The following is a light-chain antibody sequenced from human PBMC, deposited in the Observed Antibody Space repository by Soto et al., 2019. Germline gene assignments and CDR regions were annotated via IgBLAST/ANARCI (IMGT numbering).Light chain of an antibody. CDR1: QSVSSN. CDR3: QQNNDWPWT. CDR2: GAS. J-gene: IGKJ1*01. V-gene: IGKV3-15*01. Sequence: EIVMTQSPATLSVSPGERATLSCRAGQSVSSNLAWYQQRPGQAPRLLIYGASTRATGIPARFSGSGSGTECTLTISSLQSEDFAIYYCQQNNDWPWTSGQGTKVEIK.